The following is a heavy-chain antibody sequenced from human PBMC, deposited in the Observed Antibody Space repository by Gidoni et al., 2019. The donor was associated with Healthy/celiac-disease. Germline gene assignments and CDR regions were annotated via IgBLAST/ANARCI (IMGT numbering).Heavy chain of an antibody. Sequence: QVQLVESGGGVVQPGGSLRLSCAASGFTFSSYGMHWVRQAPGKGLEWVAFRRYDVSNKYYADSVKGRFTISRDNSKNTLYLQMNSLRAEDTAVYYCAKDRGPYTTALDYWGQGTLVTVSS. V-gene: IGHV3-30*02. CDR3: AKDRGPYTTALDY. CDR1: GFTFSSYG. D-gene: IGHD4-17*01. J-gene: IGHJ4*02. CDR2: RRYDVSNK.